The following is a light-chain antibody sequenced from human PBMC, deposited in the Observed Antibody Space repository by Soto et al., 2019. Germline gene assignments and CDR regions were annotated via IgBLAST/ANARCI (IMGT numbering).Light chain of an antibody. Sequence: QSVVTQPPSASGTPGQRVTISCSGSASNIGSNPVNWYQQLPGTAPKLLIYSSSHRPSGVPDRISGSKSGTSASLAISGLQSGDGADYYWAAGDVSLNVLVFGEGTNLPVL. V-gene: IGLV1-44*01. J-gene: IGLJ3*02. CDR2: SSS. CDR3: AAGDVSLNVLV. CDR1: ASNIGSNP.